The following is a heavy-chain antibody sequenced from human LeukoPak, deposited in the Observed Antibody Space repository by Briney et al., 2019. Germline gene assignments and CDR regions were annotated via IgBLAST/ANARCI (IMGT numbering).Heavy chain of an antibody. D-gene: IGHD3-10*01. V-gene: IGHV4-59*01. Sequence: PSETLSLTCTVSGGSISSYYWSWIRQPPGKGLEWIGYIYYSGSTNYNPSLKSRVTISVDTSKNQFSLKLSSVTAADTAVYYCARGYGSGSYYDYDLYYFDYWGQGTLVTVSS. CDR3: ARGYGSGSYYDYDLYYFDY. CDR1: GGSISSYY. J-gene: IGHJ4*02. CDR2: IYYSGST.